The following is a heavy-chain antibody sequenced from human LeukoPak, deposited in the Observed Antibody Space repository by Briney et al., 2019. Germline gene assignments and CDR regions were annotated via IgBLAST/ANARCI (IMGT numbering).Heavy chain of an antibody. Sequence: PSETLSLTCTVSGGSISSSSYYWSWIRQPPGKGLEWIGYIQYSGSINYNPSLKSRVTISVDTSKNQFSLKLSSVTAADTAVYYCARVSWFPGTSYYYMDVWGKGTTVTVSS. V-gene: IGHV4-61*01. CDR2: IQYSGSI. J-gene: IGHJ6*03. D-gene: IGHD1-1*01. CDR1: GGSISSSSYY. CDR3: ARVSWFPGTSYYYMDV.